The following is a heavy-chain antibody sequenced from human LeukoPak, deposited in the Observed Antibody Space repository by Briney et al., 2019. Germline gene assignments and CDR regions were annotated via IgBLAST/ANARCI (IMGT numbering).Heavy chain of an antibody. J-gene: IGHJ6*02. Sequence: SETLSLTCTVSGGSISSSSYYWGWIRQPPGKGLEWIGSIYYSGSTYYNPSLKSRVTISVDTSKNQFSLKLSSVTAADTAVYYCAILVDGDHHYYGMDVWGQGTTVTVSS. D-gene: IGHD4-17*01. CDR3: AILVDGDHHYYGMDV. CDR1: GGSISSSSYY. CDR2: IYYSGST. V-gene: IGHV4-39*01.